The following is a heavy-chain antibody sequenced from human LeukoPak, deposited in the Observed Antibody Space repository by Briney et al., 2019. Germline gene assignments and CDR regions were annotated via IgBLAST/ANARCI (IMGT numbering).Heavy chain of an antibody. V-gene: IGHV3-43*02. CDR2: ISGDGGST. CDR1: GFTFDDYA. D-gene: IGHD3-10*01. J-gene: IGHJ4*02. CDR3: APRFGESQYYDY. Sequence: PGGSLRLSCAASGFTFDDYAMHWVRQAPGKGLEWVSLISGDGGSTYYADSVKGRFTISRDNSKNSLYLQMNSLRTEDTALCYCAPRFGESQYYDYWGQGTLVSVSS.